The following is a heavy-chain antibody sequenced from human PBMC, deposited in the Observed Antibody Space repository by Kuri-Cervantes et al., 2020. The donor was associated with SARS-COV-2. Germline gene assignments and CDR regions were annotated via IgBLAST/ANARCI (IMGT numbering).Heavy chain of an antibody. CDR3: AKDDSSGWRLDAFDI. D-gene: IGHD6-19*01. CDR1: GFTFSSYG. J-gene: IGHJ3*02. V-gene: IGHV3-30*18. CDR2: ISYDGSNK. Sequence: LSLTCAASGFTFSSYGMHWVRQAPGKGLEWVAVISYDGSNKCYADSVKGRFTISRDNSKNTLYLQMNSLRAEDTAVYYCAKDDSSGWRLDAFDIWGQGTMVTVSS.